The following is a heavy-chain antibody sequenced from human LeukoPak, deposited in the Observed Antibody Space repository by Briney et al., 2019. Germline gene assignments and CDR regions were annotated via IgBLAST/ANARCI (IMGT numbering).Heavy chain of an antibody. V-gene: IGHV3-43*01. CDR2: ISWDGGST. CDR1: GFTFDDYT. D-gene: IGHD2-2*01. J-gene: IGHJ4*02. Sequence: PGGSLRLSCAASGFTFDDYTMHWVRQAPGKGLEWVSLISWDGGSTYYADSVKGRFTISRDNSKNSLYLQMNSLRTEDTALYYCAKDMFRWGSSAPSDYWGQGTLVTVSS. CDR3: AKDMFRWGSSAPSDY.